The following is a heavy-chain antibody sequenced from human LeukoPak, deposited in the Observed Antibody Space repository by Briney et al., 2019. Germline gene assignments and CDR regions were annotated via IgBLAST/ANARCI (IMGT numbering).Heavy chain of an antibody. CDR3: ARSPKRAGVGAPTYYFDY. Sequence: ASVKVSCKASGYTFTGYYMHWVRQAPGQGLEWMGWINPNSGGTNYTQKFQGRVTMTRDTSISTAYMELSRLRSDDTAVSYCARSPKRAGVGAPTYYFDYWGQGTLVTVSS. CDR2: INPNSGGT. J-gene: IGHJ4*02. V-gene: IGHV1-2*02. D-gene: IGHD1-26*01. CDR1: GYTFTGYY.